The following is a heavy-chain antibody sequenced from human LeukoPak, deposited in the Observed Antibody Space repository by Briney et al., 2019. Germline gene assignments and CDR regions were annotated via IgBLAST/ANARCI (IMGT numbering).Heavy chain of an antibody. J-gene: IGHJ4*02. Sequence: SETLSLTCTVSGGSISSYYWSWIRQPAGKGLEWIGRIYTSGSTNYNPSLKSRVTMSVDTSKNQFSLKLSSVTAADTAVYYCARDAPRRGYSYGYDWWYFDYWGQGTLVTVSS. V-gene: IGHV4-4*07. CDR2: IYTSGST. CDR1: GGSISSYY. D-gene: IGHD5-18*01. CDR3: ARDAPRRGYSYGYDWWYFDY.